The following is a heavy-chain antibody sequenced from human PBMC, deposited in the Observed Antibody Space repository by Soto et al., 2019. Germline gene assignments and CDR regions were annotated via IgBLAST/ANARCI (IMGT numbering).Heavy chain of an antibody. V-gene: IGHV3-48*02. CDR3: ARDSSKYTYGSFYFDY. CDR1: GFTFSNYG. D-gene: IGHD5-18*01. J-gene: IGHJ4*02. Sequence: LRLSCAASGFTFSNYGINWVRQAPGRGLEWISFISYSSATIHYADSVRGRFTISRDNANNSLYLEMSSLRDEDTAVYFCARDSSKYTYGSFYFDYWGQGTLVTVSS. CDR2: ISYSSATI.